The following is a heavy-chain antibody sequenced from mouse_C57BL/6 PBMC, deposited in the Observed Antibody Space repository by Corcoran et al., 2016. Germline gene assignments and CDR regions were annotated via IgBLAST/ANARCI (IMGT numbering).Heavy chain of an antibody. CDR3: AREGTITTPGYFDV. CDR1: GYTFTSYD. V-gene: IGHV1-85*01. CDR2: IYPRDGST. J-gene: IGHJ1*03. D-gene: IGHD1-1*01. Sequence: QVQLQQSGPELVKPGASVKLSCKASGYTFTSYDINWVKQRPGQGLEWIGWIYPRDGSTKYNEKFKGKATLTVETSSSTAYMELHSLTSEDSAVYFCAREGTITTPGYFDVWGTGTTVTVSS.